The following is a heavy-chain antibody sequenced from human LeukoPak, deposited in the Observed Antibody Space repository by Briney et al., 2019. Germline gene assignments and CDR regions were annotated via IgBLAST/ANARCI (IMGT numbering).Heavy chain of an antibody. CDR1: GYTFTSNY. D-gene: IGHD2-2*02. Sequence: GASVKVSCKASGYTFTSNYIHWVRQAPGQGLEWMGGIIPIFGTANYAQKFQGRVTITADESTSTAYMELSSLRSEDTAVYYCAAALPATAIAPVEPFDYWGQGTLVTVSS. V-gene: IGHV1-69*13. CDR2: IIPIFGTA. J-gene: IGHJ4*02. CDR3: AAALPATAIAPVEPFDY.